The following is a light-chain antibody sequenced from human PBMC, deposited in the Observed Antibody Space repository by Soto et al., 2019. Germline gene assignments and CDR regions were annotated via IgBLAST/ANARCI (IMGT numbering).Light chain of an antibody. CDR3: QQYDHLFT. J-gene: IGKJ3*01. CDR2: DAS. V-gene: IGKV1-33*01. Sequence: DIQMTQSPSSLSASVGDRVTITCQASQDIRNFLNWYQQKPGKAPKLLIYDASNLETGVPSRFSGSGSGTDFTFTISGLRPEDIATYYCQQYDHLFTFAPGTKVDIK. CDR1: QDIRNF.